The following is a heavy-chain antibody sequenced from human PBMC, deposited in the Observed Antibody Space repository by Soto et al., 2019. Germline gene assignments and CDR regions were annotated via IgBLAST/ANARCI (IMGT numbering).Heavy chain of an antibody. D-gene: IGHD1-26*01. V-gene: IGHV3-23*01. Sequence: PGGSLRLSCAASGFSFTSFAMSWVRQAPGKGLEWVAAISGSGGSTYYADSVKGRFTISRDNSENTLFLQMNSLRADDTAVYYCAKVGTRWELLRWGQGTLVTVSS. CDR3: AKVGTRWELLR. CDR1: GFSFTSFA. CDR2: ISGSGGST. J-gene: IGHJ4*02.